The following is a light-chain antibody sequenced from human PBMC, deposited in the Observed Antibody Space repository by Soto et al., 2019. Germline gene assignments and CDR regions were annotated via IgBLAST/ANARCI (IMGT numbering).Light chain of an antibody. CDR2: DVS. CDR3: SSYAGAHIV. V-gene: IGLV2-8*01. Sequence: LTQPPSASGYPGHSAPLPCSGTNNEDGGYNYVSWYQQYPGKAPKLMIYDVSKRPSGVPDRFSGSKSGNTASLTVSGLQAEDEANYYCSSYAGAHIVFGTGTKAT. J-gene: IGLJ1*01. CDR1: NNEDGGYNY.